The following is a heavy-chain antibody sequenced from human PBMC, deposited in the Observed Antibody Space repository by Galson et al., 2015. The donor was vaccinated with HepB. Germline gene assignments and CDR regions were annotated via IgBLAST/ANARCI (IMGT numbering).Heavy chain of an antibody. D-gene: IGHD3-10*01. Sequence: SVKVSCKASGYTFTGYYLHWVRQAPGHGLEWMGWINPNSGGTNYAQKFQGWVTLTRDTSIRTAYMELSRLTSDDTAVYYCARDRFRGGDAFDIWGQGTMVTVSS. J-gene: IGHJ3*02. CDR3: ARDRFRGGDAFDI. CDR1: GYTFTGYY. CDR2: INPNSGGT. V-gene: IGHV1-2*04.